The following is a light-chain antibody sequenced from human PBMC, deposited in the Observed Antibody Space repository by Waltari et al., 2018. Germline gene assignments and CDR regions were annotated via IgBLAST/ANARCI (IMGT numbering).Light chain of an antibody. Sequence: EIEMTQSPATLSVSPRERATLSCQASQRVGSKLAWYQQQPGQAPRLLIYDAYTRATGIPARFTGSGSGTEFTLTISSLQSEDFAVYHCLQYNHWPPWTFGQGTKVEIK. CDR2: DAY. J-gene: IGKJ1*01. V-gene: IGKV3-15*01. CDR1: QRVGSK. CDR3: LQYNHWPPWT.